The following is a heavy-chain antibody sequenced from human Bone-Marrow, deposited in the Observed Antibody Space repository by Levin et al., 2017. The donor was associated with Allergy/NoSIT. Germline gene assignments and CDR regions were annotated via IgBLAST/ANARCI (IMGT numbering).Heavy chain of an antibody. CDR1: GGSTSSNNW. CDR2: IYHSGVT. V-gene: IGHV4-4*02. CDR3: AREAGAGTFKGFDY. D-gene: IGHD3-10*01. J-gene: IGHJ4*02. Sequence: SSETLSLTCAVSGGSTSSNNWWSWVRQPPGKGLEWIGEIYHSGVTNYNPSLESRITMSVDNSKNQVSLRLSSVTAADTAVYYCAREAGAGTFKGFDYWGQGALVTVSS.